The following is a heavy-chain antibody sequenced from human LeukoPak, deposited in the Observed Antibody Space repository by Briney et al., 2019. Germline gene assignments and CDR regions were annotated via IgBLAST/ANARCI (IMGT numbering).Heavy chain of an antibody. Sequence: GGSLRLSCAASGFTFSDYYMSWIRQAPGKGPEWVSYISSSGSTIYYADSVKGRFTISRDNAKNSLYLQMNSLRAEDTAVYYCARDRVAARSHVDYWGQGTLVTVSS. J-gene: IGHJ4*02. D-gene: IGHD6-6*01. CDR1: GFTFSDYY. V-gene: IGHV3-11*01. CDR2: ISSSGSTI. CDR3: ARDRVAARSHVDY.